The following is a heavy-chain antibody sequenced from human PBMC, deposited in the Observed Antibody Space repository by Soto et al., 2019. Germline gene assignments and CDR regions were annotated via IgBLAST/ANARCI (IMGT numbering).Heavy chain of an antibody. CDR1: GGTFSSYA. J-gene: IGHJ4*02. CDR3: ARDAVGSSGWYGPFDY. V-gene: IGHV1-69*01. CDR2: ISPIFGTA. D-gene: IGHD6-19*01. Sequence: QVQLVQSGAEVKKPGCSVKLSCKASGGTFSSYAISWVRQAPGQGLEWMGGISPIFGTANYAQKFQGRVTITADESTRTAYMELSILRSEHTAVYYCARDAVGSSGWYGPFDYWGQGTLVTVSS.